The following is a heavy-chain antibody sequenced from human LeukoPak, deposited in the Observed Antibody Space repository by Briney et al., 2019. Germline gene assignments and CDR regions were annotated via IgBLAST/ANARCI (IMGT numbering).Heavy chain of an antibody. D-gene: IGHD5-24*01. J-gene: IGHJ4*02. CDR3: VRDGDAYNFDF. CDR1: GFTLSLAW. V-gene: IGHV3-74*01. CDR2: IKYDGSYT. Sequence: GGSLRRSCATSGFTLSLAWMHWVRQAPGKGLEWVSRIKYDGSYTNYADSVKGRFTISRDNARNTLSLHMISLRAEDTAVYFCVRDGDAYNFDFWGQGVLVTVSS.